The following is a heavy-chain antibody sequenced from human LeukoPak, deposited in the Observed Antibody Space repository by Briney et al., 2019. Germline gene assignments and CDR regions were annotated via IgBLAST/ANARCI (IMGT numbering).Heavy chain of an antibody. CDR1: GGTFISYA. CDR3: ARFVDFWSGSYFDY. V-gene: IGHV1-69*04. J-gene: IGHJ4*02. D-gene: IGHD3-3*01. Sequence: SVKVSCKASGGTFISYAISWVRQAPGQGLEWMGRIIPILGIANYAQKSQGRVTITADKSTSTAYMELSSLRSEDTAVYYCARFVDFWSGSYFDYWGQGTLVTVSS. CDR2: IIPILGIA.